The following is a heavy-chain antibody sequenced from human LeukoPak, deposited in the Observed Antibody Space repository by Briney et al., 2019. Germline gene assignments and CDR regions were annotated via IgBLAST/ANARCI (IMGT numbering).Heavy chain of an antibody. D-gene: IGHD3-3*01. Sequence: GGSLRLSCAASGFTFTGYWMHWVRQAPGKGLVWVSRINSDGSSTSYADSVKGRFTISRDNAKNTLHLQMDSLRAEDTAVYYCAREGHNTYDLQYDYWGQGTLVTVSS. CDR3: AREGHNTYDLQYDY. CDR1: GFTFTGYW. V-gene: IGHV3-74*01. CDR2: INSDGSST. J-gene: IGHJ4*02.